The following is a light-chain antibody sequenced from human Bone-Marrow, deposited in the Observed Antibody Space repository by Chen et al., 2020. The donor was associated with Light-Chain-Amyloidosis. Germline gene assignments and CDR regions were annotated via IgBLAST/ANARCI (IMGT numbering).Light chain of an antibody. J-gene: IGLJ3*02. CDR1: NIGSTS. Sequence: SYVLTHPSSVSVAPGQTATIACGGNNIGSTSVHWYQLTPGQAPLLVVYDNIDRPSGIPERLSGSNSGNTATLTISRVEAGDEADYYCQVWDRSSDRPVFGGGTKLTVL. CDR2: DNI. V-gene: IGLV3-21*02. CDR3: QVWDRSSDRPV.